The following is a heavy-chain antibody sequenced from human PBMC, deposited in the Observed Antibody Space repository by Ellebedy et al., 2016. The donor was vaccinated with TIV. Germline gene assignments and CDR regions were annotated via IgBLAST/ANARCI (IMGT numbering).Heavy chain of an antibody. CDR2: IYPGDSDT. D-gene: IGHD1-14*01. Sequence: GESLKISXKASGYSFTGYWIGWVRQMPGKGLELMGIIYPGDSDTTYSPSFQGQVTISADKSTSTAYLQWSSLKASDTAMYYCARHGQNLPHDAFDIWGRGTMITVSS. CDR1: GYSFTGYW. V-gene: IGHV5-51*01. J-gene: IGHJ3*02. CDR3: ARHGQNLPHDAFDI.